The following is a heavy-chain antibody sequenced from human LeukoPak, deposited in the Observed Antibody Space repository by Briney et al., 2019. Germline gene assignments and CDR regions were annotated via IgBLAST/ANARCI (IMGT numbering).Heavy chain of an antibody. V-gene: IGHV4-59*01. CDR2: IYYSGST. Sequence: SETLSLTCNVSGCTISSYYWHWIRQPPGKGLEWIGYIYYSGSTNYNPSLTGRVTISVDTSKNQYSLKLSSMTAADTAVYYCARVGTMVRGVITVRGWFDPWGQGTLVTVSS. CDR3: ARVGTMVRGVITVRGWFDP. D-gene: IGHD3-10*01. CDR1: GCTISSYY. J-gene: IGHJ5*02.